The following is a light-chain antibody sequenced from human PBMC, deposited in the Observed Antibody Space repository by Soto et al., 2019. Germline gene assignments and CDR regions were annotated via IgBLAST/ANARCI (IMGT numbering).Light chain of an antibody. CDR2: SNN. CDR3: AAWDDSLNGPGVV. V-gene: IGLV1-44*01. Sequence: QSVLTQPPSASGTPGQRVTISCSGSSSNIGSNTVNWYQHLPGTAPKLLIYSNNQRPSGVPDRFSGSKSGTSASLAISGLQSEDEADYYCAAWDDSLNGPGVVFVGGTKVTVL. CDR1: SSNIGSNT. J-gene: IGLJ2*01.